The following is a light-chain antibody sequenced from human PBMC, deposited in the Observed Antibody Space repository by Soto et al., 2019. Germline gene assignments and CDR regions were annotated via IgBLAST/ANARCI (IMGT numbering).Light chain of an antibody. CDR2: KAS. J-gene: IGKJ1*01. CDR1: QSIGSW. V-gene: IGKV1-5*03. CDR3: QQYGSSSPWT. Sequence: DIQMTQSPSTLSASVGDRVTITCRASQSIGSWLAWYQQKPGKAPKLLIYKASSLETGVPSRFSGSGSGTEFPLIISSLQPDDFASDYCQQYGSSSPWTFGQGTKVEIK.